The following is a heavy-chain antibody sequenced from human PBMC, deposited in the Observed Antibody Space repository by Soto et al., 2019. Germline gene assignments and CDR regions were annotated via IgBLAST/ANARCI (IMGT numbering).Heavy chain of an antibody. CDR3: ARGEQYSGRIFDD. Sequence: QVQLPQSGPGLVKPSQTLSLTCAITGDSVSSNSAGWSWVRQSPSRGLELLGRTYYRSKWYYEYAVSVRGLITISPDTSNNQYSLQLSSVTPEDTAVYFCARGEQYSGRIFDDWGQGTLVTVSS. CDR2: TYYRSKWYY. CDR1: GDSVSSNSAG. D-gene: IGHD1-26*01. J-gene: IGHJ4*01. V-gene: IGHV6-1*01.